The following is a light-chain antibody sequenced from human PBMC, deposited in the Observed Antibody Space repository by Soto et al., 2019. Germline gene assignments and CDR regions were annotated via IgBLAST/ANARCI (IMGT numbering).Light chain of an antibody. CDR3: HQYGSSPRT. CDR1: QSVSNDY. CDR2: GAS. J-gene: IGKJ1*01. V-gene: IGKV3-20*01. Sequence: EIVLTQSPGTLSLSPGDRATLSCRASQSVSNDYLAWYQQKPGQAPRLLIYGASIRATGIADRFSGSGSGTDFTLTIRRLEPEDFAMYFCHQYGSSPRTFGQGTRVEIK.